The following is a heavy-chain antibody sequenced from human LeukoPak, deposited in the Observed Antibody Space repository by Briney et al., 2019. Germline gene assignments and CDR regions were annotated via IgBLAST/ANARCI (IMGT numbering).Heavy chain of an antibody. CDR3: ATIHRMGFGELLFDY. Sequence: GASVKVSCKVSGYTLTELSMHWVRQAPGKGLEWMGGFDPEDGETIYAQKFQGRVTMTEDTSTDTAYMELSSLRSEDTAVYYCATIHRMGFGELLFDYWGQGTLVTVSS. CDR2: FDPEDGET. V-gene: IGHV1-24*01. D-gene: IGHD3-10*01. CDR1: GYTLTELS. J-gene: IGHJ4*02.